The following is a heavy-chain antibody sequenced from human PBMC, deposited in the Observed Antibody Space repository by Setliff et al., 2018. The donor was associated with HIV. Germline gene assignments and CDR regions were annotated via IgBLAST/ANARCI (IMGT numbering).Heavy chain of an antibody. CDR2: IFPGDSDT. Sequence: PGESLKISCKGSGYSFTNYWIGWVRQMPGKGLEWMGIIFPGDSDTRYSPPLQGQFTISVDKSIRTAYLQWSSLKASDTAIYFCATHYTSAYDYWSGYYPDYWGQGTLVTVSS. CDR1: GYSFTNYW. V-gene: IGHV5-51*01. CDR3: ATHYTSAYDYWSGYYPDY. D-gene: IGHD3-3*01. J-gene: IGHJ4*02.